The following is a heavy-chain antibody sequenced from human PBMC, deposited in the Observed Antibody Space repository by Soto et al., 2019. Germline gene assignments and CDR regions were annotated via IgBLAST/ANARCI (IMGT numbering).Heavy chain of an antibody. CDR3: AKSRGIVVVPAAMRVPFDY. CDR1: GFTFSSYA. V-gene: IGHV3-23*01. D-gene: IGHD2-2*01. Sequence: PGGSLRLSCAASGFTFSSYAMGWVRQAPGKGLEWVSAISGSGGSTYYADSVKGRFTISRDNSKNTLYLQMNSLRAEDTAVYYCAKSRGIVVVPAAMRVPFDYWGQGTLVTVSS. CDR2: ISGSGGST. J-gene: IGHJ4*02.